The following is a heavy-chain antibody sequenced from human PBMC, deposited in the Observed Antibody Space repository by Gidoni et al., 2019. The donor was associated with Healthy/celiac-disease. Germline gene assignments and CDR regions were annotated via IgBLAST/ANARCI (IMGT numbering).Heavy chain of an antibody. V-gene: IGHV4-59*01. CDR2: IYYSGST. Sequence: PGLVKPSETLSLTCTVSGGSISSYYWSWIRQPPGKGLEWIGYIYYSGSTNYNPSLKSRVTISVDTSKNQFSLKLSSVTAADTAVYYCARSKEQNVDIVATNEGEYYFDYWGQGTLVTVSS. CDR1: GGSISSYY. D-gene: IGHD5-12*01. CDR3: ARSKEQNVDIVATNEGEYYFDY. J-gene: IGHJ4*02.